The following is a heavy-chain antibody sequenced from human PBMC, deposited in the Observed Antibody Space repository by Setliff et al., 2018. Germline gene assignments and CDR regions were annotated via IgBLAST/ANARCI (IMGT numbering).Heavy chain of an antibody. J-gene: IGHJ6*03. CDR3: ARGGPQTYYYFYMDV. CDR2: IYYSGST. D-gene: IGHD3-16*01. V-gene: IGHV4-61*05. Sequence: LSLTCTVSGGSISSSSYYWGWIRQPPGKGLEWIGYIYYSGSTNYNPSLKSRVTISVDTSKNQFSLKLSSVTAADTAVYYCARGGPQTYYYFYMDVWGKGTTVTVSS. CDR1: GGSISSSSYY.